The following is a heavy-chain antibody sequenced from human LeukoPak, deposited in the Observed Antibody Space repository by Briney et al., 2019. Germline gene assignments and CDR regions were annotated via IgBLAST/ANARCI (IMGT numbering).Heavy chain of an antibody. CDR2: INHSGST. J-gene: IGHJ4*02. CDR1: GGSFSGYY. CDR3: ARAPLDY. V-gene: IGHV4-34*01. Sequence: SSETLSLTCAVYGGSFSGYYWSWIRQPPGKGLEWIGEINHSGSTNYNPSLKSRVTISVDTSKNQFSLKLSSVTAADTAVYYCARAPLDYWGQGTLVTVSS.